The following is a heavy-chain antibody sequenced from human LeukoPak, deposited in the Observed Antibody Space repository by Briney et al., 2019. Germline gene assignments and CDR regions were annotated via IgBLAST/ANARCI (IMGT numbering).Heavy chain of an antibody. CDR2: INHSGST. J-gene: IGHJ3*02. D-gene: IGHD5-18*01. V-gene: IGHV4-34*01. CDR1: GGSFSGYY. Sequence: SETLSLTCAVYGGSFSGYYWSWIRQPPGKGLEWIGEINHSGSTNYNPSLTSRVTISVDTSKNQFSLKLGSVTAADTAVYYCARWRRGYSYGLLLLDAFDIWGQGTMVTVSS. CDR3: ARWRRGYSYGLLLLDAFDI.